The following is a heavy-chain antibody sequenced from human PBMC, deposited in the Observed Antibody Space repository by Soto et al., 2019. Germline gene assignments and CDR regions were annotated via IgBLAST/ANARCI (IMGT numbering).Heavy chain of an antibody. D-gene: IGHD2-2*01. CDR3: ARDQGQLLPYYYYGMDV. V-gene: IGHV1-3*01. CDR1: GYTFTSYA. CDR2: INAGNGNT. J-gene: IGHJ6*02. Sequence: ASVKVSCKASGYTFTSYAIHWVRQARGQRLEWMGWINAGNGNTKYSQKFQGRVTITRDTSASTAYMELSSLRSEDTAVYYCARDQGQLLPYYYYGMDVWGQGTTVTVSS.